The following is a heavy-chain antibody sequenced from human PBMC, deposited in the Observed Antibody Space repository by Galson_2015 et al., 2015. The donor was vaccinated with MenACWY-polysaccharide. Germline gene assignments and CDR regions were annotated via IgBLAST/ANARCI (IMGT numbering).Heavy chain of an antibody. V-gene: IGHV3-7*01. Sequence: SLRLSCAASGFSFRSYWMGWVRQAPGKGLEWVADIKQDGSEEYYVDSVKGRFAISRDNARNSLYLQMNSLRAEDTAVYFCARDTGVSRTDDWSFDLWGRGSQVTVSS. CDR3: ARDTGVSRTDDWSFDL. CDR2: IKQDGSEE. CDR1: GFSFRSYW. J-gene: IGHJ2*01. D-gene: IGHD1-7*01.